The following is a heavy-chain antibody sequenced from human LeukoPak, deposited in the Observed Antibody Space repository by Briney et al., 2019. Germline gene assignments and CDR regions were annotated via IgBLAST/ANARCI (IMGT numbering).Heavy chain of an antibody. V-gene: IGHV4-4*07. D-gene: IGHD2-2*01. CDR2: IYSSGST. Sequence: SETLSLTCTVPGGSISSYYWSWIRQPAGKGLEWIGRIYSSGSTNYNPSLKSRVTMSVDTSKNQFSLKLSSVTAADTAVCYCARGQYHLLYWYFDLWGRGTLVTVSS. J-gene: IGHJ2*01. CDR1: GGSISSYY. CDR3: ARGQYHLLYWYFDL.